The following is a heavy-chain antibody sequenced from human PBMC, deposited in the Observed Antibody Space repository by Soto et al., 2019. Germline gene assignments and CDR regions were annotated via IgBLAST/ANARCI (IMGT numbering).Heavy chain of an antibody. CDR1: RYSFTDYW. J-gene: IGHJ4*02. CDR2: IYPGDSDT. V-gene: IGHV5-51*01. D-gene: IGHD6-13*01. CDR3: ASHTNSWCYFDH. Sequence: PGEPLKISSKAFRYSFTDYWIGRVRKMPGKGLEWMGFIYPGDSDTRYSPSFQGQVTISADKSISTAYLQWSSLKASDSAIYFCASHTNSWCYFDHWGQGTVVTVSS.